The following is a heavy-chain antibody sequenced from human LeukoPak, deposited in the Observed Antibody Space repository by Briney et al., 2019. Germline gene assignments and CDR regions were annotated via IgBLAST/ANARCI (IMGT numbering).Heavy chain of an antibody. CDR2: IYDSGST. J-gene: IGHJ5*02. D-gene: IGHD5-12*01. V-gene: IGHV4-61*05. CDR3: AGARPGNWFDP. CDR1: GGSISSSSYY. Sequence: SETLSLTCTVSGGSISSSSYYWGWIRQPPGKGLEWIAYIYDSGSTDYNPSLKSRVTISVDTSKNQFSLKLRSVTAADTAVYYCAGARPGNWFDPWGQGTLVTVSS.